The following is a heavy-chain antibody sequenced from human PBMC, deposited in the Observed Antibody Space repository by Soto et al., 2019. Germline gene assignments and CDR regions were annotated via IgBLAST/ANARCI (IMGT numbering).Heavy chain of an antibody. D-gene: IGHD3-10*01. CDR1: GGSFSGYY. CDR3: VTSLWFGTQPEI. Sequence: QVQLQQWGAGLLKPSETLSLTCAVYGGSFSGYYWTWFRQPPGKGLEWIGEISPSGTTKYIPSLKSRVTISADTYKNQFSLKVTSVTAADTAVYYCVTSLWFGTQPEIWGQGALGTVSS. CDR2: ISPSGTT. V-gene: IGHV4-34*01. J-gene: IGHJ4*02.